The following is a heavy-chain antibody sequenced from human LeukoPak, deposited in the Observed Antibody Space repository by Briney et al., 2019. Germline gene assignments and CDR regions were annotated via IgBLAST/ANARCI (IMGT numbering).Heavy chain of an antibody. Sequence: PGGSLRLSCAASGFTFSSYAMSWVRQAPGKGMEWVSAISGSGGSTYYADSVKGRFTISRDNSKNTLYLQMNSLRAEDTAVYYCAKDNHYDSSGYYWGQGTLVTVSS. CDR3: AKDNHYDSSGYY. CDR2: ISGSGGST. CDR1: GFTFSSYA. J-gene: IGHJ4*02. D-gene: IGHD3-22*01. V-gene: IGHV3-23*01.